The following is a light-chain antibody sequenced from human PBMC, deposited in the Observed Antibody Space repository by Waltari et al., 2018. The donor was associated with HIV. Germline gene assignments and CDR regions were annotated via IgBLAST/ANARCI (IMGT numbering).Light chain of an antibody. CDR3: ATWDDNLSGVV. V-gene: IGLV1-47*01. CDR1: SSDIGSSY. CDR2: RNN. J-gene: IGLJ2*01. Sequence: QSVLTQPPSASGTPGQRVTISCSGSSSDIGSSYVSWFQQLPGTAPKLLIYRNNQLPSGVPDRFSGSKSGTSASLAISGLRSEDEADYYCATWDDNLSGVVFGGGTKLTVL.